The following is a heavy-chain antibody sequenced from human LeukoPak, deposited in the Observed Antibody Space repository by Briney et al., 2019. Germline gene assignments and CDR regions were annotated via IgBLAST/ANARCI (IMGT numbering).Heavy chain of an antibody. D-gene: IGHD1-26*01. Sequence: SGTLSLTCTVSGGSISSYYWGWIRQPPGRGLEWIGYIYYSGSTNYNPSLQSRVTISVDTPKNQFSLKLSSVTAADTPVYYCARGHLLFDYWGQGTLVTVSS. CDR3: ARGHLLFDY. CDR1: GGSISSYY. J-gene: IGHJ4*02. V-gene: IGHV4-59*01. CDR2: IYYSGST.